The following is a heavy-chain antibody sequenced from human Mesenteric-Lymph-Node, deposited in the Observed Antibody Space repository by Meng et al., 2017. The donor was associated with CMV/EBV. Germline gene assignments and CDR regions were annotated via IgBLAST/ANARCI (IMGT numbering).Heavy chain of an antibody. Sequence: GESLKISCAASGFTFSSYAMSWVRQAPGKGLEWVSAISGSGGSTYYADSVKGRFTISRDNSKNTLYLQMNSLRAEDTAVYYCAKALGIVVVNGGAFDIWGQGTMVTVS. CDR3: AKALGIVVVNGGAFDI. J-gene: IGHJ3*02. D-gene: IGHD3-22*01. CDR1: GFTFSSYA. V-gene: IGHV3-23*01. CDR2: ISGSGGST.